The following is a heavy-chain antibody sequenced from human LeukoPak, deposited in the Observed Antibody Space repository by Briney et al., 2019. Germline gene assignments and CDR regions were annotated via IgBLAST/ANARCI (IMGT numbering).Heavy chain of an antibody. CDR2: IYYSGST. Sequence: SETLSLTCTVPGGSISSHYWSWIRQPPGKGLEWIGYIYYSGSTNYNPSLKSRVTISVDTSKNQFSLKLSSVTAADTAVYYCARAPGRMATTYLYNWFDPWGQGTLVTVSS. D-gene: IGHD5-24*01. CDR1: GGSISSHY. V-gene: IGHV4-59*11. J-gene: IGHJ5*02. CDR3: ARAPGRMATTYLYNWFDP.